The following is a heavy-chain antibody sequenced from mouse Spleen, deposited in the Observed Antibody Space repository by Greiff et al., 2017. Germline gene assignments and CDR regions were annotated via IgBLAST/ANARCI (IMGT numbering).Heavy chain of an antibody. CDR2: IYPGSGNT. V-gene: IGHV1-76*01. CDR1: GYTFTDYY. Sequence: VQLQQSGAELVRPGASVKLSCKASGYTFTDYYINWVKQRPGQGLEWIARIYPGSGNTYYNEKFKGKATLTAEKSSSTAYMQLSSLTSEDSAVYFCSRKDGNYYFDYWGQGTTLTVSS. CDR3: SRKDGNYYFDY. D-gene: IGHD2-1*01. J-gene: IGHJ2*01.